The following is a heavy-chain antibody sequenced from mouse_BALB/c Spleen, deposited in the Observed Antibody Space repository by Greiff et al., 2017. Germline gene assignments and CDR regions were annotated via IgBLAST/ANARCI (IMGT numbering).Heavy chain of an antibody. D-gene: IGHD2-4*01. CDR1: GFNIKDTY. CDR3: ATMITTDAMDY. CDR2: IDPANGNT. Sequence: EVQLQQSGAELVKPGASVKLSCTASGFNIKDTYMHWVKQRPEQGLEWIGRIDPANGNTKYDPKFQDKATITADTSSNTAYLQLSSLTSEDTAVYYCATMITTDAMDYWGQGTSVTVSS. J-gene: IGHJ4*01. V-gene: IGHV14-3*02.